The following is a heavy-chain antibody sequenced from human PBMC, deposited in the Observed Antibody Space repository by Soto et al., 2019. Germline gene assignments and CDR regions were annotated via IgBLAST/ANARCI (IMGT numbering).Heavy chain of an antibody. CDR1: GFTFTSYA. Sequence: QVQLVESGGGVVQPGRSLRLSRAASGFTFTSYAMHWVRQAPGKGLEWGAVISNDGSNYYYADSVRGRFTISRDNTKNTLFLQMSSLRGEDSGVYYCARGTTLAIFDYGMDVWGQGTTVTVSS. D-gene: IGHD3-3*01. CDR2: ISNDGSNY. CDR3: ARGTTLAIFDYGMDV. J-gene: IGHJ6*02. V-gene: IGHV3-30-3*01.